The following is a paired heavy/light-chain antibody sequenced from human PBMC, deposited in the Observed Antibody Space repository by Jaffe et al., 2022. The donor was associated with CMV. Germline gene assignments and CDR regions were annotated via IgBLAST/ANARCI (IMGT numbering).Light chain of an antibody. V-gene: IGKV1-17*01. CDR2: AAS. CDR3: LQSNTYPFT. CDR1: QGIRSD. J-gene: IGKJ2*01. Sequence: DIQMTQSPSSLSASVGDRVTISCRASQGIRSDLGWYHQKPGKAPKRLIHAASSLQSGVPSRFSGSGSGTEFTLTISSLQPEDFATYYCLQSNTYPFTFGQGTKLEIK.
Heavy chain of an antibody. J-gene: IGHJ3*01. CDR1: GLTLGTNW. Sequence: EEQLVESGGGLVQPGGSLRLSCAVSGLTLGTNWMTWVRQAPGKGLEWVANINQDGSEKHYVDSVKGRFTISRDNSKNSLFLQMNSLRADDTAVYYCVKNGRWGQGTMVTVSS. CDR3: VKNGR. D-gene: IGHD2-8*01. V-gene: IGHV3-7*03. CDR2: INQDGSEK.